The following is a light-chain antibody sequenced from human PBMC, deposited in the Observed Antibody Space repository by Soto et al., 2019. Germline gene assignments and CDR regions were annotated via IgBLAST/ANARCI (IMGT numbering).Light chain of an antibody. CDR3: SSYTSTTPVV. V-gene: IGLV2-14*03. CDR2: DVS. Sequence: QSALTQPASVSGSPGQSITISCAGTSSDVGGYNYVSWYQHHPGKAPTLMIYDVSRRPSGVSDRFSGSKSGNTASLTISGLQAEDEADYYCSSYTSTTPVVFGGGTKLTVL. J-gene: IGLJ2*01. CDR1: SSDVGGYNY.